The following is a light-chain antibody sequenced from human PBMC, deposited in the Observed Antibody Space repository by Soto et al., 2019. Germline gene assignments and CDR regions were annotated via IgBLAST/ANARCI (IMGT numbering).Light chain of an antibody. CDR2: GAS. V-gene: IGKV3-15*01. CDR1: QSVSSN. J-gene: IGKJ2*01. Sequence: EIVMTQSPAILSVSPGERATLSCRASQSVSSNLAWYQQKPGQAPRLLIYGASTRATGIPARFSGSGSGTEFTLTISSLQSEDFAVYYCQQYNNWPPYTFGQGTKLEIK. CDR3: QQYNNWPPYT.